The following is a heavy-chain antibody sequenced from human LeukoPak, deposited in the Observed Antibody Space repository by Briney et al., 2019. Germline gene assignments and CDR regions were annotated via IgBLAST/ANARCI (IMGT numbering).Heavy chain of an antibody. CDR1: GFTFSSYG. V-gene: IGHV3-30*02. Sequence: GGSLRLSCAASGFTFSSYGMHWVRQAPGKGLEWVAFIRYDGSNKYYADSVKGRFTISRDNSKNTLYLQMNSLRAEDTALYYCAKETRYSSSWYGPGGEFDPWGQGTLVTVSS. J-gene: IGHJ5*02. CDR2: IRYDGSNK. CDR3: AKETRYSSSWYGPGGEFDP. D-gene: IGHD6-13*01.